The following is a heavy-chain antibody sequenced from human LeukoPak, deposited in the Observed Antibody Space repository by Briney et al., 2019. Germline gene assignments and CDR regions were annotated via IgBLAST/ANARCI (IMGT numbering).Heavy chain of an antibody. CDR3: ARVFDDFWSGYLYPFDY. CDR2: INPNSGGT. CDR1: GYTFTGYY. Sequence: SVKVSCKASGYTFTGYYMHWVRQAPGQGLEWMGWINPNSGGTNYAQKFQGWVTMTRDTSISTAYMELSRLRSDDTAVYYCARVFDDFWSGYLYPFDYWGQGTLVTVSS. D-gene: IGHD3-3*01. J-gene: IGHJ4*02. V-gene: IGHV1-2*04.